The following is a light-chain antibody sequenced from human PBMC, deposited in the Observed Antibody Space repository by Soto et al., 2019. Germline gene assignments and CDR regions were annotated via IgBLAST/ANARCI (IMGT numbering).Light chain of an antibody. CDR2: DVS. Sequence: ALTQPASVSGSPGQSITISCTGASSDVGNYNYVSWYQQHPGKAPKLIIYDVSNRPSGVSNRFSGSKSGNTASLTISGLQAEDEADYYCSSYTSSTTLYVFGTGTKLTVL. CDR1: SSDVGNYNY. CDR3: SSYTSSTTLYV. J-gene: IGLJ1*01. V-gene: IGLV2-14*03.